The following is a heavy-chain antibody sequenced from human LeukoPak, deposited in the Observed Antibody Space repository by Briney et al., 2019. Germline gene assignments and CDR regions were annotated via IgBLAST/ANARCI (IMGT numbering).Heavy chain of an antibody. CDR3: ATLVAFLY. V-gene: IGHV1-58*01. D-gene: IGHD3-3*02. J-gene: IGHJ4*02. Sequence: ASVKGSCKASGFTSTISTVRWVRHARGQRLEWIGWIVVGSGNTNSAQKFQERVTITREMSTSTAYTELSRVRSEDTTAYYCATLVAFLYWGRGTLVSVPS. CDR2: IVVGSGNT. CDR1: GFTSTIST.